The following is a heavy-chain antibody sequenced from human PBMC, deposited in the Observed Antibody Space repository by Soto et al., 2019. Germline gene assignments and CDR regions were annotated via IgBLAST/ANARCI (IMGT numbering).Heavy chain of an antibody. Sequence: SGPTLVNPTQTLTLTCTFSGFSLSTSGVGVGWIRQPPGKALEWLALIYWNDDKRYSPSLKSRLTITKDTSKNQVVLTMTNVDPVDTATYYCAPSYYDFWSGSSWFDPWGQGTLVTVSS. CDR1: GFSLSTSGVG. CDR2: IYWNDDK. CDR3: APSYYDFWSGSSWFDP. D-gene: IGHD3-3*01. V-gene: IGHV2-5*01. J-gene: IGHJ5*02.